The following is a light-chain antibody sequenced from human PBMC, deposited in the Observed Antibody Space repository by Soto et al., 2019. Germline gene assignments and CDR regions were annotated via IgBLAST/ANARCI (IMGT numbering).Light chain of an antibody. CDR1: QSVSSY. V-gene: IGKV3-11*01. CDR3: QQRSNWPRT. J-gene: IGKJ1*01. CDR2: DAS. Sequence: EIVLTQSPATLSLSPGERATLSCRASQSVSSYLAWYQQKVGQSPRLLIYDASNRATGIPARFSGSGSGTDVTLTISSLEPEDFAVYCCQQRSNWPRTFGQGTKVEIK.